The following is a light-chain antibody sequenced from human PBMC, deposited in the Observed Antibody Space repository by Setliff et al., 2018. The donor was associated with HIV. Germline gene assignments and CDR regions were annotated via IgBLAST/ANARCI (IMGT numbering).Light chain of an antibody. CDR1: NIGSKS. J-gene: IGLJ1*01. CDR2: YDS. V-gene: IGLV3-21*04. Sequence: SYELTQPPSASVAPGKTARITCGGNNIGSKSVHWHQQKPGQAPVLVIYYDSDRPSGIPERFSGSNSGNTATLTISRVEAGDEADYYCQVWDSSSDHYVFGTGTKV. CDR3: QVWDSSSDHYV.